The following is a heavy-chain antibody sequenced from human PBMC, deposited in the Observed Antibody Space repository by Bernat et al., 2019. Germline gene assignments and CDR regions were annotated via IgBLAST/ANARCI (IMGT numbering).Heavy chain of an antibody. D-gene: IGHD6-13*01. CDR3: ARSAAAAGFSDY. Sequence: QVQLQESDPGLVKPSETLSLTCTVSGGSISSYYWSWIRQPPGKGLEWIGYIYYSGSTNYNPSLKSRVTISVDTSKNQFSLKLSSVTAADTAVYYCARSAAAAGFSDYWGQGTLVTVSS. CDR2: IYYSGST. J-gene: IGHJ4*02. CDR1: GGSISSYY. V-gene: IGHV4-59*01.